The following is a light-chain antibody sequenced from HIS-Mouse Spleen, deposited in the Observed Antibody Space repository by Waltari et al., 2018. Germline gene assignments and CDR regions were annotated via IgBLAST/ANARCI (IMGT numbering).Light chain of an antibody. Sequence: QSALTQPASVSGSPGQSITISCTGTSSDVGSYNLVSCYQQQPGKAPKLMINEGSKRPSGVSNRFSGSKSGNTASLTISGLQAEDEADYYCCSYAGSSTWVFGGGTKLTVL. CDR1: SSDVGSYNL. V-gene: IGLV2-23*01. CDR3: CSYAGSSTWV. J-gene: IGLJ3*02. CDR2: EGS.